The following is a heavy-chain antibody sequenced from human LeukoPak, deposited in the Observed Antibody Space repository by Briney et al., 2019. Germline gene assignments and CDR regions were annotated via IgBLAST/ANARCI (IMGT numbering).Heavy chain of an antibody. CDR1: GGSISSSSYY. CDR3: ARLGAVGYSYGKGWFDP. V-gene: IGHV4-39*01. D-gene: IGHD5-18*01. J-gene: IGHJ5*02. Sequence: SETLSLTCTVSGGSISSSSYYWGWIRQPPGKGLEWIVSIYYSGSTYYNPSLKSRVTMSVDTSKNQFSLKLSSVTAADTAVYYCARLGAVGYSYGKGWFDPWGQGTLVTVSS. CDR2: IYYSGST.